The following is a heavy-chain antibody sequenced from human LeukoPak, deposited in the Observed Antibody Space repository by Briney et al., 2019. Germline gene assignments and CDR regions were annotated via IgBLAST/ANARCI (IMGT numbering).Heavy chain of an antibody. CDR1: GYTFTGYY. CDR3: ARAYDYGGHLVPFDY. J-gene: IGHJ4*02. CDR2: INPHSGGT. V-gene: IGHV1-2*02. Sequence: ASVKVPCKASGYTFTGYYMHWMRQAPGQGLEWMGWINPHSGGTNSAQKFQGRVTMTRDTSISTAYMELSRLRSDDTAVYYCARAYDYGGHLVPFDYWGQGTLVTVSS. D-gene: IGHD4-23*01.